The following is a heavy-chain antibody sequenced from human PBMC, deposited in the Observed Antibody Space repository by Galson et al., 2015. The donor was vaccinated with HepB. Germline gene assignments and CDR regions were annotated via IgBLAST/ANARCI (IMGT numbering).Heavy chain of an antibody. J-gene: IGHJ4*02. D-gene: IGHD6-13*01. CDR1: GFTFSSYW. Sequence: SLRLSCAASGFTFSSYWMTWVRQAPGKGLEWVANINQDGSEKDYVDSVKGRFTMSRDNAKNSLYLQMNSLRAEDTAVYYCARVVGAAGDYWGQGTLVTVSS. V-gene: IGHV3-7*05. CDR2: INQDGSEK. CDR3: ARVVGAAGDY.